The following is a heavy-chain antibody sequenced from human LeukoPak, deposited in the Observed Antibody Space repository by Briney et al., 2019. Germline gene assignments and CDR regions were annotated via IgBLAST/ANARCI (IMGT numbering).Heavy chain of an antibody. V-gene: IGHV3-66*01. CDR3: ARRGVYLGVY. Sequence: GGSLRLSCVASGFTVNNNYMSWVRQAPGKGLEWVSVIYSGGTTYYADSVKGRFTISRDNSKNTVYLQMHNLRAEDTAVYYCARRGVYLGVYWGQGTLVTVSS. CDR2: IYSGGTT. D-gene: IGHD3-16*01. J-gene: IGHJ4*02. CDR1: GFTVNNNY.